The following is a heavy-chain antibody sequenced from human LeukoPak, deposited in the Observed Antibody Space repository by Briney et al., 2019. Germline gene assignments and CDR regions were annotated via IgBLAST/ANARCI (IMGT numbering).Heavy chain of an antibody. CDR3: ARVGVYYYGSGSPDY. J-gene: IGHJ4*02. Sequence: SETLSLTCTVSGGSISSYYWSWIRQPPGKGLEWIAYIYYSGSSNSNPSLKSRVTISVDTSKNQFSLKLSSVTAADTAVYYCARVGVYYYGSGSPDYWGQGTLVTVSS. V-gene: IGHV4-59*12. D-gene: IGHD3-10*01. CDR2: IYYSGSS. CDR1: GGSISSYY.